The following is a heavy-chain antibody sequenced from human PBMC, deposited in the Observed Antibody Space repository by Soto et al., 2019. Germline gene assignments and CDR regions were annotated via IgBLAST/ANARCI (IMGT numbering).Heavy chain of an antibody. CDR1: GVSVSRDYQ. D-gene: IGHD1-26*01. CDR2: ISYSGSP. Sequence: KASETLSLTCTVSGVSVSRDYQWIWIRQPPGKGLEWIGHISYSGSPYCHPSLRSRLSISVDTSKNQFSLKVKSVTAADTAVYYCARAWDFWGQGTLVTVSS. V-gene: IGHV4-30-4*01. CDR3: ARAWDF. J-gene: IGHJ1*01.